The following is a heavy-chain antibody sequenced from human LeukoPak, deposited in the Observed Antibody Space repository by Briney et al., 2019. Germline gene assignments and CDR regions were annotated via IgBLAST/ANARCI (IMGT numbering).Heavy chain of an antibody. CDR1: GGSISSYY. CDR2: IYYSGST. V-gene: IGHV4-59*08. D-gene: IGHD4-23*01. J-gene: IGHJ6*02. Sequence: SETLSLTCTVSGGSISSYYWSWIRQPPGKGLEWIGYIYYSGSTNYNPSLKSRVTISVDTSKNQFSLKLSSVTAADTAVYYCARDYGGNSGTNYYYYYGMDVWVQGTTVTVSS. CDR3: ARDYGGNSGTNYYYYYGMDV.